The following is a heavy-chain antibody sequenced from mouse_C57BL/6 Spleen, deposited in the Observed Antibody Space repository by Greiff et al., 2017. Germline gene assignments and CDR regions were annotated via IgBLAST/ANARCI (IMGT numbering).Heavy chain of an antibody. CDR3: TREGVYYYGFDY. J-gene: IGHJ2*01. V-gene: IGHV1-15*01. CDR2: INPETGGT. CDR1: GYTFTDYE. Sequence: QVQLKQSGAELVRPGASVTLSCKASGYTFTDYEMHWVKQTPVHGLEWIGAINPETGGTAYNQKFKGKAILTADKSSSTAYMELRSLTSEDSAVYYSTREGVYYYGFDYWGQGTTLTVSS. D-gene: IGHD1-1*01.